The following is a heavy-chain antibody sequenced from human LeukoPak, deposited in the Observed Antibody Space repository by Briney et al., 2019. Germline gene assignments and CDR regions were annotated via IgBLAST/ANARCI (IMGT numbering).Heavy chain of an antibody. Sequence: ASVKVSCKASGYTFTSYYMHWVRQAPGQGLEWMGIINPSGGSTSYAQKFQGRVTMTRDTSISTAYMELSRLRSDDTAVYYCARRYCSGGSCYLFDYWGQGTLVTVSS. D-gene: IGHD2-15*01. V-gene: IGHV1-46*01. CDR3: ARRYCSGGSCYLFDY. J-gene: IGHJ4*02. CDR1: GYTFTSYY. CDR2: INPSGGST.